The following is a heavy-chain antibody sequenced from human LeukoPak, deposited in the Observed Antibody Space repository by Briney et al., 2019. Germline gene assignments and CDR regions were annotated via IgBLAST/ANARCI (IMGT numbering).Heavy chain of an antibody. D-gene: IGHD1-26*01. J-gene: IGHJ4*02. Sequence: LGESLKISCKGSGYSFTSYWIGWVRQLPGKGLEWMGIIYPGDSDTRYSPSFQGLVTISADKSISTAYLQWSSLKASDTAMYYCARPAGSYWEGFDYWGQGTLVTVSS. V-gene: IGHV5-51*01. CDR1: GYSFTSYW. CDR3: ARPAGSYWEGFDY. CDR2: IYPGDSDT.